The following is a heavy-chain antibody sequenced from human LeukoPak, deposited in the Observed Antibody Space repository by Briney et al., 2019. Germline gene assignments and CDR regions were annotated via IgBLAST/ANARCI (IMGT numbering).Heavy chain of an antibody. CDR3: AKDRSTTWSLDY. Sequence: GGSLRLSCAASGFTFSSYAMHWVRQAPGKGLEWVAFISNDGNRKYYADSVKGRFTISRDKSENTLYVQMNSLRAEDTAVYYCAKDRSTTWSLDYWGQGTLVTVSS. D-gene: IGHD6-13*01. CDR1: GFTFSSYA. CDR2: ISNDGNRK. V-gene: IGHV3-30*04. J-gene: IGHJ4*02.